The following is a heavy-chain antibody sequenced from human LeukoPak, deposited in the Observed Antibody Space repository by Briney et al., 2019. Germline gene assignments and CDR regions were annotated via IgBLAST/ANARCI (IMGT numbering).Heavy chain of an antibody. J-gene: IGHJ6*02. V-gene: IGHV3-66*01. CDR2: IYSGGST. CDR1: GFTVSSNY. Sequence: GGSLRLSCAASGFTVSSNYMSWVRQAPGKGLEWVSVIYSGGSTYYADSVKGRFTISRDNSKNTLYLQMNRLRAEDTAVYYCARDEDGSSWPNYYYGTDVWGQGTTVTVSS. CDR3: ARDEDGSSWPNYYYGTDV. D-gene: IGHD6-13*01.